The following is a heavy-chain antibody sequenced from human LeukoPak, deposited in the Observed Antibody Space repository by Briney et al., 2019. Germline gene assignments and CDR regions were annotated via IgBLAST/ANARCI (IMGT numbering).Heavy chain of an antibody. CDR1: GFTFNNYA. CDR3: AKEPREYCSSTSCPNWFDS. J-gene: IGHJ5*01. CDR2: IIASGGTT. Sequence: SGGSLRLSCAASGFTFNNYAMSWVRQAPGKGLEWVSAIIASGGTTYYADSVKGRFTISRDNSENTLFLQMNSLRAEDTAVYYCAKEPREYCSSTSCPNWFDSWGQGTLVTVSS. D-gene: IGHD2-2*01. V-gene: IGHV3-23*01.